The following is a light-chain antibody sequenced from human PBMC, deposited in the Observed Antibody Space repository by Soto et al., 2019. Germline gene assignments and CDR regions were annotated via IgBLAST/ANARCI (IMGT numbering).Light chain of an antibody. V-gene: IGKV3-15*01. CDR1: QSVSRN. J-gene: IGKJ1*01. Sequence: EIVMTQSPAILSVSPGERATLSCRASQSVSRNVAWYQQKPGQAPRLLIYDASTRATGISVRFSGSGSGTEFTLTISSLQSEDFAVYYCQQYNNWLWTFGQGTKVEIK. CDR3: QQYNNWLWT. CDR2: DAS.